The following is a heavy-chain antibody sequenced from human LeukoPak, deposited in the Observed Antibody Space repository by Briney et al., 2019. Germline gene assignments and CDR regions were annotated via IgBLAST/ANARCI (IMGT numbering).Heavy chain of an antibody. V-gene: IGHV1-69*01. Sequence: GASVRVSCKTSGGIFNPYAISWVRQAPGQGLDWMGGIIALFKTTTYAQKFQGRITITADESTNTAYMELSSLRSEDTAVYYCARDIDDFWSGYPYGMDVWGQGTTVTVSS. CDR3: ARDIDDFWSGYPYGMDV. CDR1: GGIFNPYA. J-gene: IGHJ6*02. CDR2: IIALFKTT. D-gene: IGHD3-3*01.